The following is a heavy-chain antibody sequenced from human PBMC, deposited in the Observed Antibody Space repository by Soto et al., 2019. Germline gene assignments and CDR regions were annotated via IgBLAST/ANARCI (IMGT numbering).Heavy chain of an antibody. D-gene: IGHD4-17*01. J-gene: IGHJ6*02. Sequence: SETLSLTCAVSGYSISSGYYWGGTRQPPGKGLEWIGSIYHSGSTYYNPSLKSRVTISVDTSRNQFSLKLSSVTAADTAVYYCARDLVSDYGDLIAMDVWGQGTTVTVSS. CDR2: IYHSGST. CDR3: ARDLVSDYGDLIAMDV. CDR1: GYSISSGYY. V-gene: IGHV4-38-2*02.